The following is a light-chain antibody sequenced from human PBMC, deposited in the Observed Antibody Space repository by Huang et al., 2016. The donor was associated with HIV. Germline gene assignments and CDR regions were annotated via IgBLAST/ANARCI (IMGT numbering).Light chain of an antibody. CDR2: GAS. V-gene: IGKV3-20*01. CDR3: QQYGSSPLT. J-gene: IGKJ4*01. Sequence: EIVLTQSPGTLSLSPGETATLSCRASQSVSTNYLAWYHQKPGQAPRLLMFGASSRATGIPDRFSGSGSGTDFTLTISKLEPEDFAVYYCQQYGSSPLTFGGGTKVEIK. CDR1: QSVSTNY.